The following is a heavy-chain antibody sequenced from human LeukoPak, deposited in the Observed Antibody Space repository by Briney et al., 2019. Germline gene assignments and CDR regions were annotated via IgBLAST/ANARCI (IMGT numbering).Heavy chain of an antibody. J-gene: IGHJ4*02. Sequence: SETLSLTCTVSGGSISSYYWSWIRQPPGKGLEWIGYIYYNGSTNFNPSLKSRVTISVDTSKNQFSLKLRSVTAADTAVYYCAKFRDAYTDWGQGTLVTVSS. D-gene: IGHD5-24*01. CDR2: IYYNGST. V-gene: IGHV4-59*01. CDR3: AKFRDAYTD. CDR1: GGSISSYY.